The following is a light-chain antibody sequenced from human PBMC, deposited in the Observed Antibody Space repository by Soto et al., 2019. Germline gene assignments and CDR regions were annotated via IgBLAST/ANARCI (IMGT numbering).Light chain of an antibody. V-gene: IGLV3-21*02. J-gene: IGLJ2*01. CDR3: QVWDIITYHVV. Sequence: SYELTQPPSVSVAPGQTAKITCAGDNIDTKSMHWYQQRPGQAPVLVVHDDTDRAAGIPERFSGSKSGGTATLTISRVEDGDEADYYCQVWDIITYHVVFGGGTKLTVL. CDR1: NIDTKS. CDR2: DDT.